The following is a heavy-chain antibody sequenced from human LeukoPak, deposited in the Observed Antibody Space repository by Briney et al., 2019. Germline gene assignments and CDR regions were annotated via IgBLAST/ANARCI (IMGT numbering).Heavy chain of an antibody. D-gene: IGHD3-9*01. CDR2: IYTSGST. J-gene: IGHJ4*02. Sequence: SETLSLTCTVSGGAISSYYWSWIRQPAGKGLEWIGRIYTSGSTNYNPSLKSRVTMSVDTSKNQFSLKLSSVTAADTAVYYCARDSHYDILTGYFHFDYWGQGTLVTVSS. V-gene: IGHV4-4*07. CDR1: GGAISSYY. CDR3: ARDSHYDILTGYFHFDY.